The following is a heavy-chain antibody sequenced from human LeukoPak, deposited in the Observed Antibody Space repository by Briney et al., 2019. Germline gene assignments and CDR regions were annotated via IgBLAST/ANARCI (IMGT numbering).Heavy chain of an antibody. CDR2: IYYSGST. J-gene: IGHJ5*02. Sequence: SGTLSLTCTVSGGSISSSSYYWGWIRQPPGKGLEWIGSIYYSGSTYYNPSLKSRVTISVDTSKNQFSLKLSSVTAADTAVYHCARHRGQWELLDNWFDPWGQGTLVTVSS. CDR1: GGSISSSSYY. V-gene: IGHV4-39*01. CDR3: ARHRGQWELLDNWFDP. D-gene: IGHD1-26*01.